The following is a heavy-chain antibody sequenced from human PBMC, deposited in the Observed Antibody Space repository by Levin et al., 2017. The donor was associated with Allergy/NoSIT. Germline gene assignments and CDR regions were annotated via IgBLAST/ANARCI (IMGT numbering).Heavy chain of an antibody. CDR2: TYYRSKWYN. V-gene: IGHV6-1*01. CDR3: ARGNKETATGDYYYGMDV. D-gene: IGHD5-24*01. J-gene: IGHJ6*02. CDR1: GDSVSSNSAA. Sequence: SQTLSLPCAISGDSVSSNSAAWHWIRQSPSRGLEWLGRTYYRSKWYNDYAVSVKSRITINPDTSKNQFSLQLNSVTPEDTAVYYCARGNKETATGDYYYGMDVWGQGTTVTVSS.